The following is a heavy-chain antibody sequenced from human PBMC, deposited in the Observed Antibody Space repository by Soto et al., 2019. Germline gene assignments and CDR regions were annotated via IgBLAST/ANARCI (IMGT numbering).Heavy chain of an antibody. CDR2: ISSSSSYI. D-gene: IGHD6-19*01. V-gene: IGHV3-21*01. CDR1: GFTFSSYS. CDR3: ARGDIVVAGLGNDY. Sequence: EVQLVESGGGLVKPGGSLRLSCAASGFTFSSYSMNWVRQAPGKGLEWVSSISSSSSYIYYADSVKGRFTISRDNAKNALYLQRNSLRAEDTAVYYCARGDIVVAGLGNDYWGQGTLVTVS. J-gene: IGHJ4*02.